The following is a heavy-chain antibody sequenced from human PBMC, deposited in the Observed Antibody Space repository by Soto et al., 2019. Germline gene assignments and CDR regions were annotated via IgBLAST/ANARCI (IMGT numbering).Heavy chain of an antibody. CDR1: GCTFSSYA. CDR2: IIPIFGTA. Sequence: SVKVSCKASGCTFSSYAISWVRQAPGQEREWMGGIIPIFGTANYAQKFQGRVTITADESTSTAYMELSSLRSEDTAVYYCASRSTVRGSYHRNHLQYWGQGTLVTVSS. V-gene: IGHV1-69*13. D-gene: IGHD3-16*01. J-gene: IGHJ4*02. CDR3: ASRSTVRGSYHRNHLQY.